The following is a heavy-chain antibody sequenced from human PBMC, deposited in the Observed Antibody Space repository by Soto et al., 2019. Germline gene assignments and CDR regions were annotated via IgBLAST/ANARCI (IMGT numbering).Heavy chain of an antibody. J-gene: IGHJ4*02. V-gene: IGHV4-59*01. CDR2: IYYSGST. Sequence: QVQLQESGPGLVKPSETLSLTCTVSGGSISSYYWSWIRQPPGKGLEWLGYIYYSGSTNYNPSLKSRVTISVDTSKNQFSLKLSSVTAADTAVYYCARVSGYCTNGVCSDFDYWGQGTLVTVSS. CDR1: GGSISSYY. CDR3: ARVSGYCTNGVCSDFDY. D-gene: IGHD2-8*01.